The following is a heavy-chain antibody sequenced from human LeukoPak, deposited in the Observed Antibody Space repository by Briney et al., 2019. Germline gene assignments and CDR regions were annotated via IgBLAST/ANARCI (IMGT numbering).Heavy chain of an antibody. D-gene: IGHD6-19*01. Sequence: GGSLRLSCAASGFTFSSYEMNWVRDAPGKGLEWVSYISSSGSTIYYADSVKGRFTISRDNAKNSLYLQMNSLRAEDTAVYYCARSPTGSGWYYFDYWGQGTLVTVSS. V-gene: IGHV3-48*03. CDR1: GFTFSSYE. J-gene: IGHJ4*02. CDR3: ARSPTGSGWYYFDY. CDR2: ISSSGSTI.